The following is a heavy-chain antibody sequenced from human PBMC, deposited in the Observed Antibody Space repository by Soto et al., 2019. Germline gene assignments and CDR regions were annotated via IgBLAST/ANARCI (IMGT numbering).Heavy chain of an antibody. Sequence: QVPLVQSGAEVKKPGSSVKVSCKASGGTFSSYAISWVRQAPGQGLEWMGGIIPIFGTANYAQKFQGRVTITADESTSTAYMELSSLRSEDTAVYYCARGLSSGWYRNRWYFDYWGQGTLVTVSS. CDR1: GGTFSSYA. J-gene: IGHJ4*02. CDR3: ARGLSSGWYRNRWYFDY. D-gene: IGHD6-19*01. V-gene: IGHV1-69*01. CDR2: IIPIFGTA.